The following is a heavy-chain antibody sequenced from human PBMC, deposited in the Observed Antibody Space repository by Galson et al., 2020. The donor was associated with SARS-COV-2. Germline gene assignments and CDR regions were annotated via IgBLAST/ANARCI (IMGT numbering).Heavy chain of an antibody. Sequence: KMSGPTLVKPTQTLTLTCSFSGFSLSTRGVGVAWIRQPPGKALEWLAFIYWDGDKRYSPFLENRLTITKDTSKNEVVLTMTDMDPVDTATYYCEHRRGFGVNWGDPWGQGTLVTVSS. CDR3: EHRRGFGVNWGDP. D-gene: IGHD3-10*01. CDR2: IYWDGDK. CDR1: GFSLSTRGVG. J-gene: IGHJ5*02. V-gene: IGHV2-5*02.